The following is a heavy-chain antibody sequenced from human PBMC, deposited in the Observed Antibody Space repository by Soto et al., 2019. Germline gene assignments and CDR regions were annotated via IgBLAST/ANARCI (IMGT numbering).Heavy chain of an antibody. CDR2: ISYDGSNK. D-gene: IGHD2-15*01. Sequence: GGSLRLSCAASGFTFSSYGMHWVRQAPGKGLEWVAVISYDGSNKYYADSAKGRFTISRDNSKNTLYLQMNSLRAEDTAVYYCAKDPGLYCSGGSCYSGWFDPWGQGTLVTVSS. CDR1: GFTFSSYG. J-gene: IGHJ5*02. V-gene: IGHV3-30*18. CDR3: AKDPGLYCSGGSCYSGWFDP.